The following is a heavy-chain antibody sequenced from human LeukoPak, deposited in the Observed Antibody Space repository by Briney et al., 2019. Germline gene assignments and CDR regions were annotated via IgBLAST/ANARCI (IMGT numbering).Heavy chain of an antibody. Sequence: GGSLRLSCAASGFIFNKHAMSWVRQAPGKGLEWVSGLSGSGGSTDCADSVKGRFTVSRDNSKNTLFLQMNSLRAEDTAIYYCAKERDYGPADYWGQGTLVTVSS. CDR1: GFIFNKHA. CDR3: AKERDYGPADY. J-gene: IGHJ4*02. CDR2: LSGSGGST. V-gene: IGHV3-23*01. D-gene: IGHD4/OR15-4a*01.